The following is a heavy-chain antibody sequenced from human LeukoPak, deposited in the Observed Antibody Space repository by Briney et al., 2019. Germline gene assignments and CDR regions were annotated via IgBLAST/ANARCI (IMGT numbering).Heavy chain of an antibody. V-gene: IGHV4-4*02. D-gene: IGHD3-3*01. CDR3: ARPGVGAFDI. J-gene: IGHJ3*02. CDR1: GSSISNSNW. CDR2: IYQSGST. Sequence: PSGTLSLTCAVSGSSISNSNWWSWVRQPPGKGLEWIGDIYQSGSTTYNPSLKSRVTISVDKSKNQFSLNLSSVTAADTAVYYCARPGVGAFDIWGQGTMVTVSS.